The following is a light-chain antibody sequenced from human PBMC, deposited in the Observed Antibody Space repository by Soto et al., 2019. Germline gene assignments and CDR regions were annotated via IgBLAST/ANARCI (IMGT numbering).Light chain of an antibody. CDR3: HQYGSSPPYS. Sequence: EIVLTQSPDPLSLSPGERATLSCRSTQNVARSNLAWYQHRPGQAPRLLISGASTRAADTPDRFSGSGSGAQFTLTISRLEPEDFSVYYCHQYGSSPPYSFGQGTRLEIK. CDR1: QNVARSN. CDR2: GAS. V-gene: IGKV3-20*01. J-gene: IGKJ5*01.